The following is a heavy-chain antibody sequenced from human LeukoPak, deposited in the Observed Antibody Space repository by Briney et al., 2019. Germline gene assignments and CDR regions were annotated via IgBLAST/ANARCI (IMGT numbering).Heavy chain of an antibody. CDR1: GFTFSSYA. CDR2: ISGSGGTT. J-gene: IGHJ4*02. CDR3: AKGDHYYDSSGYLYYFDY. Sequence: GGSLRLSCAASGFTFSSYAMSWVRQAPGKGLEWVSAISGSGGTTYHADSVKGRFTISRDNSKNTLYLQMNSLRAEDTAVYYCAKGDHYYDSSGYLYYFDYWGQGTLVTVSS. D-gene: IGHD3-22*01. V-gene: IGHV3-23*01.